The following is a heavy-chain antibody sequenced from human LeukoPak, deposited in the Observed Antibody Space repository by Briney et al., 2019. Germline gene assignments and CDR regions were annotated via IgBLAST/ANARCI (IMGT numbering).Heavy chain of an antibody. J-gene: IGHJ1*01. CDR3: AKGVGVVAAAGYNLAEYFQH. CDR2: ISDSGDRT. CDR1: GFTFSSYG. Sequence: PGGSLRLSCGASGFTFSSYGMSWVRQAPGKGLEWVSSISDSGDRTFYADSVKGRFTISRDNSKNTLYLQMNSLRAEDTAVYYCAKGVGVVAAAGYNLAEYFQHWGQGTLVTVSS. V-gene: IGHV3-23*01. D-gene: IGHD6-13*01.